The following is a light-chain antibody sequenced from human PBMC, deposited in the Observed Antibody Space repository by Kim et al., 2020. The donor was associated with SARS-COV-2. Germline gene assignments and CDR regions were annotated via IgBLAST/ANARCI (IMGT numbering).Light chain of an antibody. Sequence: QSITMSCTGTSSDVGAYNYVSWYQQHPGRAPKLIIYDVTNRPSGVSNRFSASKSGNTASLTISGLQAEDEADYYCNSYTTSKTYVFGSGTKVTVL. CDR3: NSYTTSKTYV. V-gene: IGLV2-14*03. J-gene: IGLJ1*01. CDR1: SSDVGAYNY. CDR2: DVT.